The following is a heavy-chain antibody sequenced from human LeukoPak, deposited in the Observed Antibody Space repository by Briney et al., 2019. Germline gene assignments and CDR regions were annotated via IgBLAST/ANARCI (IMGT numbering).Heavy chain of an antibody. CDR1: GGSITNTNY. CDR3: AKSPANSAYGHLDY. V-gene: IGHV4-4*02. D-gene: IGHD5-12*01. Sequence: SGTLSLTCGVSGGSITNTNYWTWVRQPPGKGLEWIGEVNLQGSTNYNPSLMGRVAISVDTSENHISLQLTSVTAADTAIYYCAKSPANSAYGHLDYWGQGTLVTVSS. J-gene: IGHJ4*02. CDR2: VNLQGST.